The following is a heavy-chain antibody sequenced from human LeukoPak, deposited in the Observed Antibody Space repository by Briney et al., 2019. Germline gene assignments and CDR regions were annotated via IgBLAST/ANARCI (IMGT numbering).Heavy chain of an antibody. CDR3: ARRVSRVRGAHFFDY. V-gene: IGHV4-4*02. Sequence: GSLRLSCAASGFTFSSYAMSWVRQPPGKGLEWIWEIYHSGSTNYNPSLKSRVTISVDKSKNQFSLKLSSVTAADTAVYYCARRVSRVRGAHFFDYWGQGTLVTVSS. CDR1: GFTFSSYAM. D-gene: IGHD3-10*01. J-gene: IGHJ4*02. CDR2: IYHSGST.